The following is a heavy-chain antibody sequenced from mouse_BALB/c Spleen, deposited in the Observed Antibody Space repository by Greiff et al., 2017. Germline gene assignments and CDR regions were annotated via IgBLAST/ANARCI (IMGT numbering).Heavy chain of an antibody. CDR2: ISSGSSTI. Sequence: EVQRVESGGGLVQPGGSRKLSCAASGFTFSSFGMHWVRQAPEKGLEWVAYISSGSSTIYYADTVKGRFTISRDNPKNTLFLQMTSLRSEDTAMYYCARGDYASYAMDYWGQGTSVTVSS. V-gene: IGHV5-17*02. D-gene: IGHD2-4*01. CDR3: ARGDYASYAMDY. CDR1: GFTFSSFG. J-gene: IGHJ4*01.